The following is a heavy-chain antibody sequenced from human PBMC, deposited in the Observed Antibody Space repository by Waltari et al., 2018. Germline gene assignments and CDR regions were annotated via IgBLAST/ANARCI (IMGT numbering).Heavy chain of an antibody. J-gene: IGHJ2*01. V-gene: IGHV3-7*01. CDR2: IKQNGREK. D-gene: IGHD2-15*01. CDR1: GCPFSTSW. Sequence: EVQLVESGGGLVQPGGSVSLSGLGSGCPFSTSWMHWVRHSPGKGLEWVANIKQNGREKSYVDSVKGRFIISRDDAQNSLYLQLNSLRAEDTAVYYCARRRGGGYWYFDLWGRGTLVTVSS. CDR3: ARRRGGGYWYFDL.